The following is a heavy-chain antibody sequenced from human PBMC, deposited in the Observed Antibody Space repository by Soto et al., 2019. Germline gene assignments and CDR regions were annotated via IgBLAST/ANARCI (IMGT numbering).Heavy chain of an antibody. J-gene: IGHJ4*02. CDR2: INSNGGDT. V-gene: IGHV3-64*01. CDR3: ASAGVSGWYDY. D-gene: IGHD6-19*01. Sequence: EVQLVDSGGGLVQPGGSLRLSCEASGFTFSSYAMHWVRQAPGKGLEYVSAINSNGGDTYYAKSVRGRFTISRDNSQNLLFLQMGSLRTDDMDVYYCASAGVSGWYDYWGQGTLVTVSS. CDR1: GFTFSSYA.